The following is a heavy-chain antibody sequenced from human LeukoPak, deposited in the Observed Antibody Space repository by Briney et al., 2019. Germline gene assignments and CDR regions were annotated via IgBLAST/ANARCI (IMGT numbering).Heavy chain of an antibody. D-gene: IGHD6-13*01. CDR1: GYTFTSYY. Sequence: ASVKVSCKASGYTFTSYYMHWVRQAPGQGLEWMGIINPSGGSTSYAQKFQGRVTITADESTSTAYMELSSLRSEDTAVYYCAGRSSTTLDYWGQGTLVTVSS. J-gene: IGHJ4*02. CDR2: INPSGGST. V-gene: IGHV1-46*01. CDR3: AGRSSTTLDY.